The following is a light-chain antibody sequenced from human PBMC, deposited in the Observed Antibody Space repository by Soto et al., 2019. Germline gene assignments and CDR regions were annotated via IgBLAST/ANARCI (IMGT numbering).Light chain of an antibody. J-gene: IGKJ4*01. Sequence: EIVLTQSPATLSLSPGEGATLSCRASQSVSKYLAWYQQRPGQAPRLLMYDASNRATGIPARFSGSGSGTDFTLTISSLEPEDFAVYYCQQRDIWPLTFGGGTKVEIK. CDR3: QQRDIWPLT. CDR1: QSVSKY. V-gene: IGKV3-11*01. CDR2: DAS.